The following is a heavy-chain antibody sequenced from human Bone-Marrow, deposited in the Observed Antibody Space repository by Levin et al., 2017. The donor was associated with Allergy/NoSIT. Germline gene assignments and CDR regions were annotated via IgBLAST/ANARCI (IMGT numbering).Heavy chain of an antibody. D-gene: IGHD4-23*01. CDR1: GFTFSSYA. J-gene: IGHJ4*02. V-gene: IGHV3-23*01. CDR2: ISGSGGST. CDR3: AKGAVVNRITKFDY. Sequence: GESLKISCAASGFTFSSYAMSWVRQAPGKGLEWVSAISGSGGSTYYADSVKGRFTISRDNSKNTLYLQMNSLRAEDTAVYYCAKGAVVNRITKFDYWGQGTLVTVSS.